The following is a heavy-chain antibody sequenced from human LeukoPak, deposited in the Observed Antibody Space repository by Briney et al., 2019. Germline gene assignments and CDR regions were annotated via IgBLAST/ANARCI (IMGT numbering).Heavy chain of an antibody. D-gene: IGHD1-14*01. CDR3: ARGRNPTGIFDY. J-gene: IGHJ4*02. CDR1: GYTFTSYD. Sequence: ASVKVSCKASGYTFTSYDINWVRQATGQGLEWMGWMNPNSGNTGYAQKFQGRVTMTRNTSISTAYMELSSLRSEDTAAYYCARGRNPTGIFDYWGQGTLVTVSS. V-gene: IGHV1-8*01. CDR2: MNPNSGNT.